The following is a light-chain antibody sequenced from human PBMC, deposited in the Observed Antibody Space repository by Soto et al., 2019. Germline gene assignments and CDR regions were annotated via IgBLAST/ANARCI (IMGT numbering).Light chain of an antibody. Sequence: QSALTQPASVSGSPGQSITISCTGTSSDVGGYNYVSWYQQHPGKAPKLMIYEVSNRPSGVSNRFSGSKSGNTASLIISGLQAEEEDDYYCSSYTSSYTVLFGGGTKLTVL. J-gene: IGLJ2*01. CDR3: SSYTSSYTVL. CDR1: SSDVGGYNY. CDR2: EVS. V-gene: IGLV2-14*01.